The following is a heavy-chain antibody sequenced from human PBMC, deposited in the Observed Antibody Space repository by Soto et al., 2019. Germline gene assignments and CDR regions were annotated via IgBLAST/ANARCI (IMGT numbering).Heavy chain of an antibody. J-gene: IGHJ4*02. D-gene: IGHD6-19*01. CDR1: GGSISSSSYY. Sequence: QLQLQESGPGLVKPSETLSLTCTVSGGSISSSSYYWGWIRQPPGKGLEWIGSIYYSGSTYYNPSLRGRVPISVDTSKNQFSLKRSCVTAADTAVYSCARMAVADLVDSGGQGPLVPVPS. CDR2: IYYSGST. CDR3: ARMAVADLVDS. V-gene: IGHV4-39*01.